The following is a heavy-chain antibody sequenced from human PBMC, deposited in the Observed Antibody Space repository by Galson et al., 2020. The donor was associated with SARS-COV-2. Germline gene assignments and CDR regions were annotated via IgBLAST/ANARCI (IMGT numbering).Heavy chain of an antibody. Sequence: SQTLSPTCTIYGGSFRAYSWSWARQPPRQGLEWIGEINHSGTTTYNPSLKRRVTMSVDTSKNHVSLKLNSVTAADTAVYYCAREDTDFSNWYLLGIWGHGTLVTVSS. CDR1: GGSFRAYS. CDR2: INHSGTT. V-gene: IGHV4-34*01. D-gene: IGHD7-27*01. CDR3: AREDTDFSNWYLLGI. J-gene: IGHJ3*02.